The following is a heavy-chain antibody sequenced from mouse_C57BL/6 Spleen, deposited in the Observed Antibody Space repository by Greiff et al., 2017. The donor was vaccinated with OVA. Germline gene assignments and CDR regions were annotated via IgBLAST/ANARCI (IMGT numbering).Heavy chain of an antibody. D-gene: IGHD2-2*01. Sequence: VQLKQSGPELVKPGASVKISCKASGYTFTDYYMNWVKQSHGKSLEWIGDINPNNGGTSYNQKFKGKATLTVDKSSSTAYMELRSLTSEDSAVYYCARSEGLPLDYWGQGTTLTVSS. CDR3: ARSEGLPLDY. J-gene: IGHJ2*01. V-gene: IGHV1-26*01. CDR2: INPNNGGT. CDR1: GYTFTDYY.